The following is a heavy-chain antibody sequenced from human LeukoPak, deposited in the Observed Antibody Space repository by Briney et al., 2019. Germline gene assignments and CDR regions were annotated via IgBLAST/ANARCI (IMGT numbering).Heavy chain of an antibody. CDR2: LYSGGGA. V-gene: IGHV3-66*01. CDR3: ARGKTSDDIVEDAFDI. Sequence: PGGSLRLSCAASGFSVNTNYMTWVRQAPGKGLEWVSVLYSGGGAYYADFVKDRFTISRDYSQNTLLLQMNSLRAEDTALYYCARGKTSDDIVEDAFDIWGQGTMVAVSS. J-gene: IGHJ3*02. CDR1: GFSVNTNY. D-gene: IGHD2-15*01.